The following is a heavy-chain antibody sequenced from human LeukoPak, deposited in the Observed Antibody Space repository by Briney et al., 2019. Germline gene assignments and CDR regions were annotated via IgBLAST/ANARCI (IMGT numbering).Heavy chain of an antibody. Sequence: ASVKVSCKASGYTFTGYYMHWVRQAPGQGLEWMGWINPNSGGTNYAQKFQGRVTMTRDTSISTAYMELSRLRSDDTAVYYCARVGPYSGSWYSYYFDYWGQGTLVTVSS. J-gene: IGHJ4*02. CDR3: ARVGPYSGSWYSYYFDY. CDR2: INPNSGGT. V-gene: IGHV1-2*02. CDR1: GYTFTGYY. D-gene: IGHD6-13*01.